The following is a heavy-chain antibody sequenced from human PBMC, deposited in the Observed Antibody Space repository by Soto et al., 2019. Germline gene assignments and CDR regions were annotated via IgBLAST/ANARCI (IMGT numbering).Heavy chain of an antibody. D-gene: IGHD3-22*01. CDR2: IIPIFGTA. CDR3: AREGAYYYDSSGSLDY. V-gene: IGHV1-69*06. CDR1: GRTFSSYA. J-gene: IGHJ4*02. Sequence: SVKVSCKASGRTFSSYAISWVRQAPGQGLEWMGGIIPIFGTANYAQKFQGRVTITADKSTSTAYMELSSLRSEDTAVYYCAREGAYYYDSSGSLDYWGQGTLVTVSS.